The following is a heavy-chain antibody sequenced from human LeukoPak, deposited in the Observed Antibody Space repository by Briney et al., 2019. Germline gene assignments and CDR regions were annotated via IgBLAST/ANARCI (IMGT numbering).Heavy chain of an antibody. CDR1: GSTFTSYA. CDR3: AILCSMRWCLHDWFDP. V-gene: IGHV1-18*01. J-gene: IGHJ5*02. CDR2: ISADNGNT. Sequence: VTVSFQASGSTFTSYAISWVGPAPGQGREWMGWISADNGNTDYAQRCQGRVTMTTDTSTSTAYKELRSLRSDDTAVYDCAILCSMRWCLHDWFDPWGQGALVTVSS. D-gene: IGHD2-21*01.